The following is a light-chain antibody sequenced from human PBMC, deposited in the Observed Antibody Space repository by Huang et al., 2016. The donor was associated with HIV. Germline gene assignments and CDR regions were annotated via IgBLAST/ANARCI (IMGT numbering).Light chain of an antibody. V-gene: IGKV3-11*01. Sequence: EIVLTQSPVTLSRSPGLRATLTCRASQSVDTYLAWYQQKSGQAPRLLIYDTSDRATGIPARFSGSGSGTDFTLTISGLEPDDFVVYFCQQRNTWPPTFGGGT. CDR1: QSVDTY. CDR2: DTS. CDR3: QQRNTWPPT. J-gene: IGKJ4*01.